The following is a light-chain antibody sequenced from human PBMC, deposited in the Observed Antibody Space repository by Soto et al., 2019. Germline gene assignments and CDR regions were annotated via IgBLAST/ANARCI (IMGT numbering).Light chain of an antibody. CDR3: VAGKNNRV. V-gene: IGLV2-8*01. CDR1: GGDVRDSNY. Sequence: QSALTQPPPASGSPGQSVTISCTGIGGDVRDSNYVSWYQQYPGKAPKLMIYEATQRPAGVPDRFSGSKSGDTASLTVSGLQDEDEADYYCVAGKNNRVFGTGTKLTVL. CDR2: EAT. J-gene: IGLJ1*01.